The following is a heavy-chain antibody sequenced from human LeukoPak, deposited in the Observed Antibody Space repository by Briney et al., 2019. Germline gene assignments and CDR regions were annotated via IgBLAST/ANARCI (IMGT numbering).Heavy chain of an antibody. CDR2: INHSGST. Sequence: SETLSLTCAVYGGSFSGYYWSWIRQPPGKGLEWIGGINHSGSTNYNPSLKSRVTISVDTSKNQFSLKLSSVTAADTAVYYCARGRIRYCSSTSCYLPYYYYGMDVWGQGTTVTVSS. D-gene: IGHD2-2*01. CDR3: ARGRIRYCSSTSCYLPYYYYGMDV. V-gene: IGHV4-34*01. J-gene: IGHJ6*02. CDR1: GGSFSGYY.